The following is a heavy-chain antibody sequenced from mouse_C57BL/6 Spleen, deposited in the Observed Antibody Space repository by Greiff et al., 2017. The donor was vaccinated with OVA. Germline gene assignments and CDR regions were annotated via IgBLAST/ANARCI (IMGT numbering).Heavy chain of an antibody. CDR3: ASIYSNYSMDY. CDR1: GYTFTSYW. CDR2: IDPSDSYT. Sequence: QVQLQQPGAELVKPGASVKLSCKASGYTFTSYWMQWVKQRPGQGLEWIGEIDPSDSYTNYNQKFKGKATLTVDTSSSTAYMQLSSLTSEDSAVYYCASIYSNYSMDYWGQGTSVTVAS. V-gene: IGHV1-50*01. J-gene: IGHJ4*01. D-gene: IGHD2-5*01.